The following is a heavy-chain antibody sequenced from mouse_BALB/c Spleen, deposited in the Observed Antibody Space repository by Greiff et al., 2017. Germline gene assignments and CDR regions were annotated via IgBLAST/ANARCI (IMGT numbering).Heavy chain of an antibody. CDR3: ARNGFPFDY. CDR1: GFTFSSYA. J-gene: IGHJ2*01. Sequence: EVQGVESGGGLVKPGGSLKLSCAASGFTFSSYAMSWVRQTPEKRLEWVASISSGGSTYYPDSVKGRFTISRDNARNILYLQMSSLRSEDTAMYYCARNGFPFDYWGQGTTLTVSS. CDR2: ISSGGST. D-gene: IGHD1-2*01. V-gene: IGHV5-6-5*01.